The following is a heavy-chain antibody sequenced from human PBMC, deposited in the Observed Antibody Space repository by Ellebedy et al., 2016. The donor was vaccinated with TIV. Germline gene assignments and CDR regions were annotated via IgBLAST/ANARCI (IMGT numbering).Heavy chain of an antibody. CDR2: INPNSGGT. CDR1: GYTFTGYY. CDR3: ARDYSSSTDFDY. Sequence: ASVKVSCKASGYTFTGYYMHWVRQAPGQGLEWMGWINPNSGGTNYAQKFQGRVTMTRDTSISTAYMELSRLRSDETAVYYCARDYSSSTDFDYWGQGTLVTVSS. D-gene: IGHD6-6*01. V-gene: IGHV1-2*02. J-gene: IGHJ4*02.